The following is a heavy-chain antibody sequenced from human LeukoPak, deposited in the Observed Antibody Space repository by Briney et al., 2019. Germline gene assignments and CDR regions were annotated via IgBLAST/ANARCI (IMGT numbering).Heavy chain of an antibody. CDR3: ARDLRRFAAYYFDY. Sequence: GGSLRLSCAASGFTFSSYAMHWVRQAPGKGLEWVAVISYDGSNKYYADSVKGRFTISRDNSKNTLYLQTNGLRAEDTAVYYCARDLRRFAAYYFDYWGQGTLVTVSS. J-gene: IGHJ4*02. V-gene: IGHV3-30-3*01. CDR2: ISYDGSNK. CDR1: GFTFSSYA. D-gene: IGHD5/OR15-5a*01.